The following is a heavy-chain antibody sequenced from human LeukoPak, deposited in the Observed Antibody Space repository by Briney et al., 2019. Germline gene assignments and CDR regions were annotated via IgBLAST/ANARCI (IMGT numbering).Heavy chain of an antibody. Sequence: XXISAYNGNTNYAQKLQGRVTMTTDTSTSTAYMELRSLRSDDTAVYYCARGGPSGLGAFDIWGQGTMVTVSS. CDR2: ISAYNGNT. D-gene: IGHD3-16*01. J-gene: IGHJ3*02. CDR3: ARGGPSGLGAFDI. V-gene: IGHV1-18*01.